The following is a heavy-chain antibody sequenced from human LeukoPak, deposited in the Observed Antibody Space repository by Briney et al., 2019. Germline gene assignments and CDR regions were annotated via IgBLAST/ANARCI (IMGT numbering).Heavy chain of an antibody. V-gene: IGHV3-7*03. Sequence: PGGSLKLSCVASEFSFSTYWMSWVRQAPGKGLEWVANINQDGTEKYYVDSVKGRFTISRDNAKNTVYLQMNSLRAEDTALYYCAKEYYDYGDYGTFDYWGQGTLVTVSS. CDR2: INQDGTEK. J-gene: IGHJ4*02. CDR3: AKEYYDYGDYGTFDY. D-gene: IGHD4-17*01. CDR1: EFSFSTYW.